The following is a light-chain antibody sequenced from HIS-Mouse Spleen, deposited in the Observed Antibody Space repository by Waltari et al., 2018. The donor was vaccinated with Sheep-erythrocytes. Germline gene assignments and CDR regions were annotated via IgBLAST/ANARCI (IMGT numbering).Light chain of an antibody. CDR2: SAS. J-gene: IGKJ3*01. Sequence: DIQMTHSPSSLSASVGDRVTITFRASQSISSYLNWYQQKPGKAPKLLTYSASSLESVVPSRFSGSGSETDFTLTSSSLQPEDFATYYCQQSYSTPQFTFGPGTKVDIK. CDR3: QQSYSTPQFT. CDR1: QSISSY. V-gene: IGKV1-39*01.